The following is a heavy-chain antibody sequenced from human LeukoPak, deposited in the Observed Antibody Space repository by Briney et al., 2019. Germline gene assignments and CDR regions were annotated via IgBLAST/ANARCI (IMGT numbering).Heavy chain of an antibody. J-gene: IGHJ3*02. V-gene: IGHV3-53*01. D-gene: IGHD6-6*01. CDR3: ARNGKRHSIGKRTPDAFDI. CDR2: IYSGGYT. CDR1: GFTVNNNY. Sequence: GGSLRLSCAASGFTVNNNYMSWVRQAPGRGLEWVSVIYSGGYTYYAGSVKGRFTISRDNSKNTLYLQMNSLRAEDTAVYYCARNGKRHSIGKRTPDAFDIWGQGTMVTVSS.